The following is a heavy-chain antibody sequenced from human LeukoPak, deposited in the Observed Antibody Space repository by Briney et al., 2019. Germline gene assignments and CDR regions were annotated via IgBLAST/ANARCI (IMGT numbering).Heavy chain of an antibody. J-gene: IGHJ4*02. Sequence: GGSLRLSCAASGFTFSTYSMTWVHQAPGKGLEWVSSISTSSSYIYYTDSVKGRFTISRDNSKNTLYLQMNSLRAEDTAVYYCARAGPSSSWHQFDYWGQGTLVTVSS. CDR3: ARAGPSSSWHQFDY. V-gene: IGHV3-21*01. CDR2: ISTSSSYI. D-gene: IGHD6-13*01. CDR1: GFTFSTYS.